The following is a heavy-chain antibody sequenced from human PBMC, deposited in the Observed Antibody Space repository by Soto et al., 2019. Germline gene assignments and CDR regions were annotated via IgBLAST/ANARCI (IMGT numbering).Heavy chain of an antibody. D-gene: IGHD2-15*01. V-gene: IGHV4-59*08. J-gene: IGHJ4*02. CDR3: ARLHSSGYCSGGSCYDDY. CDR2: IYYSGST. CDR1: GGSISSYY. Sequence: SETLSLTCTVSGGSISSYYWSWIRQPPGKGLEWIGYIYYSGSTNYNPSLKSRVTISVDTSKNQFSLKLSSVTAADTAVYYCARLHSSGYCSGGSCYDDYWGQGTLVTVSS.